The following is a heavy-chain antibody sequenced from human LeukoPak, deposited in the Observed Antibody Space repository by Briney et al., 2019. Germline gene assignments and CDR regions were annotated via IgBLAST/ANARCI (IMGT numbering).Heavy chain of an antibody. CDR3: ARHFPYCYDSSGYYDS. CDR2: IYYSGST. J-gene: IGHJ5*02. D-gene: IGHD3-22*01. CDR1: GGSISSSSYY. V-gene: IGHV4-39*01. Sequence: PSETLSLTCTVSGGSISSSSYYWGWIRQPPGKGLEWIGSIYYSGSTYYNPSLKSRVTISVDTSKNQFSLKLSSVTAADTAVYYCARHFPYCYDSSGYYDSWGQGTLVTVSS.